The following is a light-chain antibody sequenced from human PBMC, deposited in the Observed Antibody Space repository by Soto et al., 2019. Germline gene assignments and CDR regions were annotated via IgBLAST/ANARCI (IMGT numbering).Light chain of an antibody. CDR2: DAS. CDR1: QSVNSY. J-gene: IGKJ4*01. CDR3: QQRSSWPLLT. Sequence: EIVLTQSPATLALSPGERATLSYRASQSVNSYLAWYQQKPGQAPRLLIYDASNRATGIPARFSGGGSGTDFTLTISSLEPEDFAVYYCQQRSSWPLLTFGGGTKVDIK. V-gene: IGKV3-11*01.